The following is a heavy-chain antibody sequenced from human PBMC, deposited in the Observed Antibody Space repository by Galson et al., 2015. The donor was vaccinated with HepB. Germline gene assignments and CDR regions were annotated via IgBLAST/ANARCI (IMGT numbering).Heavy chain of an antibody. CDR1: GGSISSYY. CDR3: ARTGYNGLIDY. J-gene: IGHJ4*02. V-gene: IGHV4-59*01. Sequence: SETLSLTCTVSGGSISSYYWSWIRQPPGKGLEWIGYIYYSGSTNYNPSLKSRVTISVDTSKNQFSLKLSSVTAADTAVYYCARTGYNGLIDYWGQGTLVTVSS. CDR2: IYYSGST. D-gene: IGHD1-1*01.